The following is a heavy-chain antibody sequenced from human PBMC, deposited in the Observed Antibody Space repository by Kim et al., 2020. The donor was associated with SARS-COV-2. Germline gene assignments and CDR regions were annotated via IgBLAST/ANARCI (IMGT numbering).Heavy chain of an antibody. D-gene: IGHD2-21*02. CDR1: GGSISSTNW. V-gene: IGHV4-4*02. CDR2: IYHTGST. J-gene: IGHJ4*02. CDR3: ARDHYGDYDSVTGAF. Sequence: SETLSLTCAVSGGSISSTNWWSWVRQPPGKGLEWIGEIYHTGSTNYSPSLKSRVTISVDKSKNQFSLKVSSLTAADTAVYYCARDHYGDYDSVTGAFWGQGTLVTVSS.